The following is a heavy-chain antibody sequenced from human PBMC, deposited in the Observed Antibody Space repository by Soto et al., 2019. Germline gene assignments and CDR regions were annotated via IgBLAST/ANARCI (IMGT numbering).Heavy chain of an antibody. CDR3: ARDQGIAARRPYGMDV. Sequence: QLQLQESGSGLVKPSQTLSLTCAVSGGSISSGGYSWSWIRQPPGKGLEWIGYIYHSGSTYYNPSLKSRVPISVDRSKNQFSLKLSSVTAADTAVYYCARDQGIAARRPYGMDVWGQGTTVTVSS. D-gene: IGHD6-6*01. CDR1: GGSISSGGYS. V-gene: IGHV4-30-2*01. CDR2: IYHSGST. J-gene: IGHJ6*02.